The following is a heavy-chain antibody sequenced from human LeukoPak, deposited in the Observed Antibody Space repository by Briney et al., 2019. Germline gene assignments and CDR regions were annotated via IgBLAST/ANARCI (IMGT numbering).Heavy chain of an antibody. CDR3: AKGFLLAYCGGDCYSAYYGMDV. J-gene: IGHJ6*02. CDR1: GFTFSSYA. V-gene: IGHV3-23*01. D-gene: IGHD2-21*02. CDR2: ISGSGGST. Sequence: HTGGSLRLSCAASGFTFSSYAMSWVRQAPGKGLEWVSAISGSGGSTYYADSVKGRFTISRDNSKNTLYLQMNSLRAEDTAVYYCAKGFLLAYCGGDCYSAYYGMDVWGQGTTVTVSS.